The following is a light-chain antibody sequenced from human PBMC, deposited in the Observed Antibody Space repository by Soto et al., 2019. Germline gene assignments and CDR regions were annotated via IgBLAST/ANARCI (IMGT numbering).Light chain of an antibody. J-gene: IGLJ1*01. CDR3: SSYASNTYD. Sequence: QSALTQPASVSGSPGQSITITCTGTSSDVGADKYVSWYQQHPGKAPQLMIYEVTNRPSGVSNRFSGSKSGNTASLTISGLQAEDEGDYYCSSYASNTYDFGTGTKLTVL. CDR2: EVT. V-gene: IGLV2-14*01. CDR1: SSDVGADKY.